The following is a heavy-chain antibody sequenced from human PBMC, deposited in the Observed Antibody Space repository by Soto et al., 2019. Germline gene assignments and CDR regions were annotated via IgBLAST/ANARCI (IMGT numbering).Heavy chain of an antibody. V-gene: IGHV3-15*07. J-gene: IGHJ5*02. CDR2: IKSETGGGTT. Sequence: EVQVVESGGGLVQPGKSLRLSCAASGFLFINAWMNWVRQAPGKGLEWVGRIKSETGGGTTDYAAPVKGRITIARDDLKNMLYLQMKSLQTEDTAVYYCTTTYTGGSFYTWGQGPLVTVSS. D-gene: IGHD1-26*01. CDR1: GFLFINAW. CDR3: TTTYTGGSFYT.